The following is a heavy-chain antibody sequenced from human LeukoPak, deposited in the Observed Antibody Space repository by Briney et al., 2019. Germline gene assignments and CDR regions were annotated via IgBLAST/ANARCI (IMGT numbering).Heavy chain of an antibody. V-gene: IGHV3-9*01. CDR3: AKATLIVVSSSFDY. J-gene: IGHJ4*02. CDR1: GFTFDDYA. CDR2: ISWNNGSI. D-gene: IGHD3-22*01. Sequence: GRSLRLSCAASGFTFDDYAMHWVRQAPGKGLEWVSGISWNNGSIGYADSVKGRFTISRDNAKNSLYLQMNSLRAEDTALYYCAKATLIVVSSSFDYWGQGTLVTVSS.